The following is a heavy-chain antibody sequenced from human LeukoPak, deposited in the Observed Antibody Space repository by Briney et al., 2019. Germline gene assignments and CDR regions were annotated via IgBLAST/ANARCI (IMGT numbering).Heavy chain of an antibody. J-gene: IGHJ5*02. Sequence: GGSLRLSCAASGFTVSSNYMSWVRQAPGEGLEWVSVIYSGGSTYYADSVKGRFTISRDNAKNSLYLQMNSLRAEDTAVYYCAGYSYGYSDHWGQGTLVTVSS. V-gene: IGHV3-66*01. CDR3: AGYSYGYSDH. CDR1: GFTVSSNY. D-gene: IGHD5-18*01. CDR2: IYSGGST.